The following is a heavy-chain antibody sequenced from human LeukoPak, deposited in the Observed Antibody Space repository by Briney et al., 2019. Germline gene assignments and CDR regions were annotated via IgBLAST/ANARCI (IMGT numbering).Heavy chain of an antibody. D-gene: IGHD1-1*01. Sequence: GRSLRLSCAASGLTFSSFGMHWVRQAPGKGLEWVAVIWYEANNHYYADSVKGRFTISRDNSKNTLYLQMNSLRVEDTAVYYCVSPGRAGTTLPFDYWGQGTLVTVSA. CDR2: IWYEANNH. J-gene: IGHJ4*02. V-gene: IGHV3-33*08. CDR3: VSPGRAGTTLPFDY. CDR1: GLTFSSFG.